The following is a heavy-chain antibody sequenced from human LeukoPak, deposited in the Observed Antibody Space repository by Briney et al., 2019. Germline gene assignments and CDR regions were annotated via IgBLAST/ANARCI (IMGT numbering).Heavy chain of an antibody. CDR1: GGSFSGYY. Sequence: SETLSLTCAVYGGSFSGYYWSWIRQPPGKGLEWIGEINHSGSTYYNPSLKSRVTISVDTSKNQFSLKLSSVTAADTAVYYCARGGFYGDYVYWGQGTLVTVSS. CDR2: INHSGST. J-gene: IGHJ4*02. D-gene: IGHD4-17*01. CDR3: ARGGFYGDYVY. V-gene: IGHV4-34*09.